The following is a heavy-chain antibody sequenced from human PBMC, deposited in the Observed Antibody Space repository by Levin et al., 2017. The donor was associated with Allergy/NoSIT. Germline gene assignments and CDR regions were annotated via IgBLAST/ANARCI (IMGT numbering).Heavy chain of an antibody. CDR1: GGSFSGYY. Sequence: SETLSLTCAVYGGSFSGYYWSWIRQPPGKGLEWIGEINHSGSTNYNPSLKSRVTISVDTSKNQFSLKLSSVTAADTAVYYCARGLRIAEEDGDAFDIWGQGTMVTVSS. CDR3: ARGLRIAEEDGDAFDI. J-gene: IGHJ3*02. V-gene: IGHV4-34*01. D-gene: IGHD6-13*01. CDR2: INHSGST.